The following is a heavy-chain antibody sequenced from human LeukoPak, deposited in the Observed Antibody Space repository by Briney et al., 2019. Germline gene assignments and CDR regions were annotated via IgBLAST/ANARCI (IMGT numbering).Heavy chain of an antibody. D-gene: IGHD6-13*01. CDR2: IYYSGST. CDR3: ARGGGSSWAGY. J-gene: IGHJ4*02. V-gene: IGHV4-59*02. CDR1: GGSVSSYY. Sequence: PSETLSLTCTVSGGSVSSYYWSWIRQPPGKGLEWIGYIYYSGSTNYNPSLTSRVTISVDTSKNQFSLKLSSVTAADTAVYYCARGGGSSWAGYWGQGTLVTVSS.